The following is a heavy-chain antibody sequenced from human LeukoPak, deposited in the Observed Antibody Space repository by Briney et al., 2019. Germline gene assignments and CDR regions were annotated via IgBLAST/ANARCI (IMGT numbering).Heavy chain of an antibody. D-gene: IGHD6-13*01. CDR3: ASGRQLGY. J-gene: IGHJ4*02. CDR1: GFTVSSNY. Sequence: SGGSLRLSCAASGFTVSSNYMSWVRQAPGKGLEWVSSISSSSSYIYYADSVKGRFTISRDNAKNSLYLQMNSLRAEDTAVYYCASGRQLGYWGQGTLVTVSS. CDR2: ISSSSSYI. V-gene: IGHV3-21*01.